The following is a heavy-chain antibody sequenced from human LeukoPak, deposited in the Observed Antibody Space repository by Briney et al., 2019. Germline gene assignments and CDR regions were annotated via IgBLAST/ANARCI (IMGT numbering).Heavy chain of an antibody. CDR1: GFTFSTYA. CDR2: IRYDGSNK. D-gene: IGHD3-16*01. V-gene: IGHV3-30*02. Sequence: GGSLRLSCAASGFTFSTYAMHWVRQAPGKGLEWVAFIRYDGSNKYYADSVKGRFTISRDNSKNTLYLQMNSLRAEDTAVYYCAKDRDVWGSLLDYWGQGTLVTVSS. J-gene: IGHJ4*02. CDR3: AKDRDVWGSLLDY.